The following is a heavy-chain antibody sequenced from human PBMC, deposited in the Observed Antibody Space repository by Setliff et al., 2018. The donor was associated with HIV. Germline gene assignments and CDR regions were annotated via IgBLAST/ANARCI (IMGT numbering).Heavy chain of an antibody. J-gene: IGHJ4*02. D-gene: IGHD5-18*01. CDR3: AGRNTAMVTGFDY. V-gene: IGHV5-51*01. Sequence: GESLKISCKGSGYGFSSYWIGWVRQMPGKGLEWMGIIYPGDSSTRYSPSFQGQVTISADKSISTAYLQWTSLKVSDTAMYYCAGRNTAMVTGFDYWGQGTLVTVS. CDR1: GYGFSSYW. CDR2: IYPGDSST.